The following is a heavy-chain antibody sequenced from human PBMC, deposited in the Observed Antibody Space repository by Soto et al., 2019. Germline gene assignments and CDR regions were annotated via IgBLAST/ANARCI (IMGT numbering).Heavy chain of an antibody. CDR3: ARLEQWLVYGMDV. Sequence: SETLSLTCTVSGGSISSSSYYWGWIRQPPGKGLEWIGSIYYSGSTYYNPSHKSRVTISVDTSKNQFSLKLSSVTAADTAVYYCARLEQWLVYGMDVWGQGTTVTVSS. D-gene: IGHD6-19*01. V-gene: IGHV4-39*01. CDR2: IYYSGST. CDR1: GGSISSSSYY. J-gene: IGHJ6*02.